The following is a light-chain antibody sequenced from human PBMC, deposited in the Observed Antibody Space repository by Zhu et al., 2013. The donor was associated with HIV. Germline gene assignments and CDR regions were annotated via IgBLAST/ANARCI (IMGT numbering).Light chain of an antibody. V-gene: IGKV3D-20*02. CDR3: QQRSSRPPALT. Sequence: DIVLTQSPGTLSLSPGERATLSCRASQSVGNNFLAWYQQKPGQAPRLLISGASTRATGIPARFSGSGSGTDFTLTISSLEPEDFGVYYCQQRSSRPPALTFGGGTKVEMK. J-gene: IGKJ4*01. CDR1: QSVGNNF. CDR2: GAS.